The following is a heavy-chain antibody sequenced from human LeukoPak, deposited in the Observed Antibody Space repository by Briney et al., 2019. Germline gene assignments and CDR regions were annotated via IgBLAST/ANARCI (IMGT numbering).Heavy chain of an antibody. J-gene: IGHJ3*02. CDR3: ARLVAGFDI. D-gene: IGHD6-13*01. Sequence: WETLSLTCTVSGYSITSYYWSWIRQPPGQGLEWIGYIYDSGTTNYKSSLKSRVTISLDTSKNQFSLELRSVTAADTAVYYCARLVAGFDIWGPGKMVTVSS. CDR1: GYSITSYY. CDR2: IYDSGTT. V-gene: IGHV4-59*01.